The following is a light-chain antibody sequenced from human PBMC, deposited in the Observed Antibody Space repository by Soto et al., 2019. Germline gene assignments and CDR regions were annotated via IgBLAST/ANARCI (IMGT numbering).Light chain of an antibody. CDR3: QQYYSTPPT. J-gene: IGKJ4*01. Sequence: DIVMTQSPDSRAVSLVESATIKFKSIESVFYSSNNKNYLAWYQQKPGQPPKLLIYWASTRESGVPDRFSGSGSGTDFTLTISSLQAEDVAVYYCQQYYSTPPTFGGGTKVDI. V-gene: IGKV4-1*01. CDR1: ESVFYSSNNKNY. CDR2: WAS.